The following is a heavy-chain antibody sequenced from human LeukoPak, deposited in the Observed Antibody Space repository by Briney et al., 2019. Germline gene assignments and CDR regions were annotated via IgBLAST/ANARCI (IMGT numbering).Heavy chain of an antibody. D-gene: IGHD3-10*01. CDR3: ARLPMAMGVFDY. J-gene: IGHJ4*02. Sequence: PSETLSLTCAVSGGSINSSSSYYWGWIRQPPGKGLVWIGSIYYSGSTYPNPSLKSRVTISVDTSKNQFSLKLSSVTAADTAVYYCARLPMAMGVFDYWGQGTLVTVSS. V-gene: IGHV4-39*01. CDR1: GGSINSSSSYY. CDR2: IYYSGST.